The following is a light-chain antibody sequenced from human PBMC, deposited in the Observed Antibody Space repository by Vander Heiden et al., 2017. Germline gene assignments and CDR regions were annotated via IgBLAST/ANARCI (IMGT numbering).Light chain of an antibody. CDR2: DVS. J-gene: IGLJ1*01. CDR1: SSDIGGYNY. V-gene: IGLV2-14*03. Sequence: QSALTHPASGSGSPGPSITIPCTATSSDIGGYNYVCWYQQHPGKAPKLMICDVSDRPSGVSNRFSGSKSGKTASLTISGLQAEDEADYYCGSYTSGSTYVFGTGTKVTVL. CDR3: GSYTSGSTYV.